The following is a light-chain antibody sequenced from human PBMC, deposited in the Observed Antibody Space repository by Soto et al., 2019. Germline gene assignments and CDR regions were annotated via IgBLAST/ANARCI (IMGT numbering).Light chain of an antibody. V-gene: IGLV2-18*02. CDR2: EVS. CDR1: SSDVGSYNR. CDR3: SSYTTSDTLI. J-gene: IGLJ2*01. Sequence: QSVLTQPPSVSGSPGQSVTISCTGTSSDVGSYNRVSWYQQPPGTVPKLIIYEVSNRPSGVPDRFSGSKSGNTASLTISGLQAEDEADYYCSSYTTSDTLIFGGGTKVTVL.